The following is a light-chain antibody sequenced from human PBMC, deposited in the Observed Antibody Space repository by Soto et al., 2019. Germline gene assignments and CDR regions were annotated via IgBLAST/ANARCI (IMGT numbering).Light chain of an antibody. CDR3: ISYTSSNTSV. J-gene: IGLJ3*02. CDR2: EVS. V-gene: IGLV2-14*01. Sequence: QSALTQPASVSGSPGQSITISCTGTNSDVGAYSYVSWYQLHPGKAPKLIIYEVSNRPSGVSNHFSGSKSGNTASLTISGLQAEDEADYYCISYTSSNTSVFGGGTKLTVL. CDR1: NSDVGAYSY.